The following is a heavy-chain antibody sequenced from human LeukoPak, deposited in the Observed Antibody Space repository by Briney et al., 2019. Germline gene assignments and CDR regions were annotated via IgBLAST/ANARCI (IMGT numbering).Heavy chain of an antibody. CDR2: ISSDGSAK. CDR1: GFTFSRYW. J-gene: IGHJ5*02. V-gene: IGHV3-30*18. Sequence: GGSLRLSCAASGFTFSRYWMSWVRQAPGKGLEWVATISSDGSAKYYADSVQGRFTISRDNSKNTLDLQMNSLRLDDTAVYYCAKGLNGNWFDPWGQGTLVIVSS. CDR3: AKGLNGNWFDP.